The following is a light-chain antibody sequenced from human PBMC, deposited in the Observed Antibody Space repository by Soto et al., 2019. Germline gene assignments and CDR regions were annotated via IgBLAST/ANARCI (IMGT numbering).Light chain of an antibody. CDR1: SNDVGGYNY. J-gene: IGLJ3*02. CDR3: CSYAGSYTWV. CDR2: DVS. Sequence: QSVLTHPRSLSGSPGQSVTIPCTGSSNDVGGYNYVSWYQQHPGKAPKLMIYDVSKRPSGVPDRFSGSKSGNTASLTISGLQAEDEADYYCCSYAGSYTWVFGGGTKLTGL. V-gene: IGLV2-11*01.